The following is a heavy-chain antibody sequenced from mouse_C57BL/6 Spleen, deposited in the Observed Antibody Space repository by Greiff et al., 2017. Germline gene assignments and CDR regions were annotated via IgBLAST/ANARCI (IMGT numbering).Heavy chain of an antibody. J-gene: IGHJ3*01. CDR2: ISDGGSYT. Sequence: EVKLLESGGGLVKPGGSLKLSCAASGFTFSSYAMSWVRQTPEKRLEWVATISDGGSYTYYPDNVKGRFTISRDNAKNNLYLQMSHLKSEDTAMYYCARDPSYDGYYNWGQGTLVTVSA. V-gene: IGHV5-4*01. CDR3: ARDPSYDGYYN. D-gene: IGHD2-3*01. CDR1: GFTFSSYA.